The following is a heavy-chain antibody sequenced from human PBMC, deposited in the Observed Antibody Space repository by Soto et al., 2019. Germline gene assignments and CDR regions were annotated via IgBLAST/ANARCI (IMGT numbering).Heavy chain of an antibody. CDR1: GYIFTTNF. D-gene: IGHD1-1*01. CDR2: INPTSDYT. Sequence: GASVKVSCKAPGYIFTTNFMHWVRQAPGRGLEWMGIINPTSDYTSYAQKFQGRVTMTKDTSTSTVYMELTSLTSEDTAVYYCARDQSWHDLLWWFDPWGQGTLVTVSS. V-gene: IGHV1-46*03. J-gene: IGHJ5*02. CDR3: ARDQSWHDLLWWFDP.